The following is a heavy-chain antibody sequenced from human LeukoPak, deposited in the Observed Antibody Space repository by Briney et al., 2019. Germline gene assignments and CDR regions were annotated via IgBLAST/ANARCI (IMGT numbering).Heavy chain of an antibody. D-gene: IGHD3-10*01. CDR2: IYSSGST. J-gene: IGHJ4*02. CDR3: ARHKPTGSYPLEL. Sequence: EILSLTCTVSGGSISNYYWSWLRQPPGKGLEWIRHIYSSGSTNYNPSLRSRLTISVDTSTSQLSLKLTSVTAADTAVYYCARHKPTGSYPLELWGQGTLVTVSS. V-gene: IGHV4-59*08. CDR1: GGSISNYY.